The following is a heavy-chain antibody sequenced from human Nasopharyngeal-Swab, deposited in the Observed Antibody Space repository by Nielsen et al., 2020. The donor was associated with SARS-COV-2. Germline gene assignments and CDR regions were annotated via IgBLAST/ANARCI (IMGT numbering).Heavy chain of an antibody. CDR2: IYFSGST. CDR1: VGSLNNYH. D-gene: IGHD1-26*01. J-gene: IGHJ4*02. Sequence: SETLSLTCSVSVGSLNNYHWCWIRQPAGKGLEWIGRIYFSGSTNYNPSLKSRVTMSVDMSKNQFSLKLSSVTAADTAVYYCAREEQSFDYWGQGTLVAVSS. CDR3: AREEQSFDY. V-gene: IGHV4-4*07.